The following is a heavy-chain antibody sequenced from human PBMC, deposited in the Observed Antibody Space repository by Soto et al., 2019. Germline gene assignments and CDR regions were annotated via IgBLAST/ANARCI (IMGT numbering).Heavy chain of an antibody. J-gene: IGHJ4*02. CDR1: GFTFSSYS. CDR3: ARDFGLFLWFGGKKRKKYYIDY. D-gene: IGHD3-10*01. Sequence: SGGSLRLSCAASGFTFSSYSMNWVRQAPGKGLEWVSSISSSSSYIYYADSVKGRFTISRDNAKNSLYLQMSSLRAEDTAVYYCARDFGLFLWFGGKKRKKYYIDYRGQGTLVTVSS. CDR2: ISSSSSYI. V-gene: IGHV3-21*01.